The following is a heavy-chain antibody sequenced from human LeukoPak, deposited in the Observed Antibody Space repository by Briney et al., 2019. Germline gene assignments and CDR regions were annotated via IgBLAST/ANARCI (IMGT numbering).Heavy chain of an antibody. V-gene: IGHV1-18*01. J-gene: IGHJ4*02. CDR3: ARGYCSGGSCYRFDY. CDR1: GYTFNSYG. Sequence: SVKVSCKASGYTFNSYGISWVRQAPGQGLEWMGWISAYNGNTNYAQKLQGRVTMTTDTSTSTAYMELRSLRSDDTAVYYCARGYCSGGSCYRFDYWGQGTLVTVSS. CDR2: ISAYNGNT. D-gene: IGHD2-15*01.